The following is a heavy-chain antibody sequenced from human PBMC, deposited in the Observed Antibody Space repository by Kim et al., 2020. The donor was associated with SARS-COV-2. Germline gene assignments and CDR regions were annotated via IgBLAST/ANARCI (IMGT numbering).Heavy chain of an antibody. CDR3: ARGRGILTGYRFDP. J-gene: IGHJ5*02. Sequence: NPPLKCRVTISVDTSKNQFSLKLSSVTAADTAVYYCARGRGILTGYRFDPWGQGTLVTVSS. D-gene: IGHD3-9*01. V-gene: IGHV4-34*01.